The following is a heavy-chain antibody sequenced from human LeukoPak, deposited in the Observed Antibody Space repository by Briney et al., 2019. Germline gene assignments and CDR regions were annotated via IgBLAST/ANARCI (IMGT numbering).Heavy chain of an antibody. Sequence: SVKVSCKASGGTLSSYAISWVRQAPGQGLERMGRIIPIFGTANYAQKFQGRVTITTDESTSTAYMELSSLRSEDTAVYYCARETVDTQPTFDYWGQGTLVTVSS. V-gene: IGHV1-69*05. CDR1: GGTLSSYA. CDR3: ARETVDTQPTFDY. J-gene: IGHJ4*02. D-gene: IGHD4-23*01. CDR2: IIPIFGTA.